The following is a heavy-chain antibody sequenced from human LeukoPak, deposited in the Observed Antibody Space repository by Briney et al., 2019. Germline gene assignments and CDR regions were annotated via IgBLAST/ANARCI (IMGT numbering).Heavy chain of an antibody. Sequence: SETLSLTCAVYGGSFSGYYWSWIRQPPGKGLEWIGEINHSGSTNYNPSLKSRVTISVDTSKNQISLKLSSVTAADTAVYYCARFYYYYGMDVWGQGTTVTVSS. V-gene: IGHV4-34*01. CDR3: ARFYYYYGMDV. CDR1: GGSFSGYY. CDR2: INHSGST. J-gene: IGHJ6*02.